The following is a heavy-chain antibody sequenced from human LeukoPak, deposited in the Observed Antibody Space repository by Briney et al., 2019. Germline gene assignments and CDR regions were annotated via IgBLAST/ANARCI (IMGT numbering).Heavy chain of an antibody. CDR2: INPNSGGT. V-gene: IGHV1-2*06. J-gene: IGHJ4*02. CDR1: GYTFTGYY. CDR3: ARVLSEGWLLDY. Sequence: ASVKVSCKASGYTFTGYYMHWVRQAPGQGLEWMGRINPNSGGTNYAQKFQGRVTMTRDTSISTAYMELSRLRSDDTAVYYCARVLSEGWLLDYWGQGTLVTVSS. D-gene: IGHD3-22*01.